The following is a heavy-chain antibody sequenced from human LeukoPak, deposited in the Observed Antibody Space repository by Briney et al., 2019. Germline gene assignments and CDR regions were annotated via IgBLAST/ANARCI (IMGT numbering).Heavy chain of an antibody. CDR2: MSGDGDRT. Sequence: PGGSLRLSCAASGFTFDDYAMHWVRQAPGKGLEWVSLMSGDGDRTHYADSVKGRFTISRDNSKNSLYLQMNSLRTEDTAFYYCAKAYYDYVWGSYRYFCAFDIWGQGTMVTVPS. CDR1: GFTFDDYA. D-gene: IGHD3-16*02. CDR3: AKAYYDYVWGSYRYFCAFDI. J-gene: IGHJ3*02. V-gene: IGHV3-43*02.